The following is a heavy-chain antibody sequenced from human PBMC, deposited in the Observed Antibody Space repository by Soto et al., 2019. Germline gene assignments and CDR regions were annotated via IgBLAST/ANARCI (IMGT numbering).Heavy chain of an antibody. CDR1: GGSISSYY. CDR3: AYSGSSIIFDY. D-gene: IGHD1-26*01. CDR2: IYYSGST. J-gene: IGHJ4*02. V-gene: IGHV4-59*08. Sequence: SETLSLTCTVSGGSISSYYWNWIRQPPGKGLEWIGYIYYSGSTNYNPSLQSRVTISVDTSKNQFSLRLSSVTAADTAVYYCAYSGSSIIFDYWGRGTLVTVSS.